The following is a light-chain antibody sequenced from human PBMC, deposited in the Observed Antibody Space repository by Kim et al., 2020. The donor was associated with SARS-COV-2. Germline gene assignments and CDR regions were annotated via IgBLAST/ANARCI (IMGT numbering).Light chain of an antibody. Sequence: QSVLTQPPSVSGAPGQRVTISCTGSSSNIGAGYDVHWYQQLPGTAPKLLIYGNSNRPSGVPDRFSGSKSGTSASLAITGLQAEDEADHYCQSYDSSLSGFVFGGGTQLTVL. V-gene: IGLV1-40*01. J-gene: IGLJ2*01. CDR2: GNS. CDR1: SSNIGAGYD. CDR3: QSYDSSLSGFV.